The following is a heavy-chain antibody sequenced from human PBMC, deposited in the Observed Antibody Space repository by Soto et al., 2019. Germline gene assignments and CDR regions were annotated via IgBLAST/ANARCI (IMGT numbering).Heavy chain of an antibody. D-gene: IGHD3-3*01. Sequence: PSETLSLACAVYGGSFSGYYWSWIRQPPGKGLEWIGEINHSGSTNYNPSLKSRVTISVDTSKNQFSLKLSSVTAADTAVYYCARGPPHYDFWGGYYRSWFDYWGQGTLVTVSS. CDR2: INHSGST. J-gene: IGHJ4*02. CDR3: ARGPPHYDFWGGYYRSWFDY. V-gene: IGHV4-34*01. CDR1: GGSFSGYY.